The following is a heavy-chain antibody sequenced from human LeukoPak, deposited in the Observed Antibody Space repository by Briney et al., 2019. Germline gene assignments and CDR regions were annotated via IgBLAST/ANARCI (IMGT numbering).Heavy chain of an antibody. D-gene: IGHD2-21*02. CDR1: GYTFTGYY. CDR3: ARACPPHRVFYGGDCYSVI. Sequence: ASVKVSCKASGYTFTGYYMHWVRQAPGQGLEWMGWINPNSGGTNYAQKFQGRVTMTRDTSISTAYMELRSLRSDDTAVHYCARACPPHRVFYGGDCYSVIWGQGTLVTVSS. J-gene: IGHJ4*02. V-gene: IGHV1-2*02. CDR2: INPNSGGT.